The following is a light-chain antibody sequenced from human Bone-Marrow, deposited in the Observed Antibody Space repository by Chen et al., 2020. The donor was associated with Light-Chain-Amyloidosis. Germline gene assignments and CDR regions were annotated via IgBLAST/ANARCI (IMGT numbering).Light chain of an antibody. CDR1: SSDVGGYNY. V-gene: IGLV2-14*03. Sequence: SALTQPASVSGAPRQSFTISCTGTSSDVGGYNYVSWYQQHPGKAPKLIIYDVTYRPSGVSNRFSGSKSGNTASLTISGLQAEDGADYYCSSFTRNNALVFGGGTKLTVL. J-gene: IGLJ2*01. CDR3: SSFTRNNALV. CDR2: DVT.